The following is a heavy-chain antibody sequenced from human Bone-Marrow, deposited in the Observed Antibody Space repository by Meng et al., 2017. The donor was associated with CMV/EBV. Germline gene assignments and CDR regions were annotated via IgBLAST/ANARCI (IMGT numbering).Heavy chain of an antibody. D-gene: IGHD1-26*01. CDR1: GFTFSDYY. CDR3: ASGRCSGSYYSAKLDP. J-gene: IGHJ5*02. Sequence: SGFTFSDYYMSWIRQAPGKGLEWVSYISSSGSTIYYADSVKGRFTISRDNSKNTLYLQMNSLRAEDTAVYYCASGRCSGSYYSAKLDPWGQGTLVTVSS. V-gene: IGHV3-11*04. CDR2: ISSSGSTI.